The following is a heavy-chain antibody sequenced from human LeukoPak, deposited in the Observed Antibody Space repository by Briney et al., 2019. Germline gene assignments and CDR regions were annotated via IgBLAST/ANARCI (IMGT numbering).Heavy chain of an antibody. D-gene: IGHD5-24*01. Sequence: SETLSLTCAVYGGSFSGYYWSWIRQPPGKGLEWIGEINHSGSTNYNPSLKSRVTISVDTSKNQFSLKLSSVTAADTAVYYCARVRSSRAGRDAFDIWGQGTMVTVSS. CDR1: GGSFSGYY. CDR3: ARVRSSRAGRDAFDI. J-gene: IGHJ3*02. CDR2: INHSGST. V-gene: IGHV4-34*01.